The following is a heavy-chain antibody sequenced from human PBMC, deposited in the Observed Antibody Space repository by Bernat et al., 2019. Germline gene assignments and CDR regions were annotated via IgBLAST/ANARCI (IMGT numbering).Heavy chain of an antibody. CDR3: ARGRTSGSYEDY. Sequence: EVQLVESGGGLVKPGGSLRLSCAASGFTFSSYSMNWVCQAPGKGLEWVSSISSSSSYIYYADSVKGRFTISRDNAKNSLYLQMNSLRAEDTAVYYCARGRTSGSYEDYWGQGTLVTVSS. D-gene: IGHD1-26*01. CDR2: ISSSSSYI. J-gene: IGHJ4*02. V-gene: IGHV3-21*01. CDR1: GFTFSSYS.